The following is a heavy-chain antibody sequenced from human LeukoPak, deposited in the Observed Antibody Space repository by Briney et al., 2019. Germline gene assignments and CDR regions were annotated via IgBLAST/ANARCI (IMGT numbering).Heavy chain of an antibody. Sequence: SVKVSCKASGGTFRSNAISWVRQAPGQGLEWMGGITPFFGAANYAQKFQGRVTITAVESMSTAYMELSSLRSEDTAVYYCARGWLAETTVVTPYNYWGQGTLVTVSS. CDR2: ITPFFGAA. J-gene: IGHJ4*02. CDR1: GGTFRSNA. CDR3: ARGWLAETTVVTPYNY. V-gene: IGHV1-69*13. D-gene: IGHD4-23*01.